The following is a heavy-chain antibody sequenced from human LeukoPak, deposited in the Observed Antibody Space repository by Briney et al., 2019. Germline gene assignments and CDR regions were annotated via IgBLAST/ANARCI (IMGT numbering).Heavy chain of an antibody. CDR2: VYYSGPT. CDR3: ARAGPSYNFWSGSYYYYMDV. CDR1: SGSISSSGYY. V-gene: IGHV4-39*01. Sequence: PSETLSLTCTVSSGSISSSGYYWGWVRQSPGKGLEWIGTVYYSGPTFYNPSLKSRVTVSVDTSKNQFSLKLRSVTAADTAVYYCARAGPSYNFWSGSYYYYMDVWGKGTTVTVSS. J-gene: IGHJ6*03. D-gene: IGHD3-3*01.